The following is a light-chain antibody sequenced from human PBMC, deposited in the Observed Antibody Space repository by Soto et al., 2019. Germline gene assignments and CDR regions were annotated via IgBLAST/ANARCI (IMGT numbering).Light chain of an antibody. CDR2: GAS. V-gene: IGKV3-15*01. CDR3: LQHNSWPRT. J-gene: IGKJ1*01. CDR1: QSVSTN. Sequence: EIVMTQSPATLSVSLGERATLSCRASQSVSTNLAWYQQKPGQAPRLLIFGASTRATDVPARFSGSGSGTEFTLTISSLQSEDFAVYYCLQHNSWPRTFGQRDQVGS.